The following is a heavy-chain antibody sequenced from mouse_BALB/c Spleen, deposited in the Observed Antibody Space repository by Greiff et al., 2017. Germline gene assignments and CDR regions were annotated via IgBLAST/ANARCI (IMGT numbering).Heavy chain of an antibody. V-gene: IGHV2-9*02. CDR3: ARAYGDQYYYAMDY. Sequence: QVQLKESGPGLVAPSQSLSITCTVSGFSLTSYGVHWVRQPPGKGLEWLGVIWAGGSTNYNSALMSRLSISKDNSKSQVFLKMNSLQTDDTAMYYCARAYGDQYYYAMDYWGQGTSVTVSS. D-gene: IGHD2-13*01. CDR1: GFSLTSYG. J-gene: IGHJ4*01. CDR2: IWAGGST.